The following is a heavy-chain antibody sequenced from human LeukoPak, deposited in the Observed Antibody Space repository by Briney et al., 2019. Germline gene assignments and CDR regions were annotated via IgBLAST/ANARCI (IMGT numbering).Heavy chain of an antibody. CDR2: IYYSGST. CDR3: ARRERELIYGDYRDY. Sequence: NPSETLSLTCTVSGGSISSSSYYWGWIRQPPGKGLEWIGSIYYSGSTYYNPSLKSRVTISVDTSKNQFSLKLSSVTAADTAVYYCARRERELIYGDYRDYWGQGTLVTVSS. J-gene: IGHJ4*02. D-gene: IGHD4-17*01. CDR1: GGSISSSSYY. V-gene: IGHV4-39*01.